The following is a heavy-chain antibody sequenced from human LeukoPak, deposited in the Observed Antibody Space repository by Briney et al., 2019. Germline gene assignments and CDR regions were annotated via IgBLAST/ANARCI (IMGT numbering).Heavy chain of an antibody. CDR3: ARGVYIAAAQYAY. V-gene: IGHV4-59*01. CDR2: IYCSGTT. J-gene: IGHJ4*02. D-gene: IGHD6-13*01. CDR1: GGSXXTYS. Sequence: SETLSLTCTVSGGSXXTYSWNWIRQPPGXXLEWIGYIYCSGTTNYNPSLKSRVTISVDTSKNQFSLKLSSVTAADTAVYYCARGVYIAAAQYAYWGQGTLVTVSS.